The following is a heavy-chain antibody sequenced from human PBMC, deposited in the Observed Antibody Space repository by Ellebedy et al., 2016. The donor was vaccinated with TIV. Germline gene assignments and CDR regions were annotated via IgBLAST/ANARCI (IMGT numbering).Heavy chain of an antibody. Sequence: ASVKVSCXASGYTFTGYYMHWVRQAPGQGLEWMGWINPNSGGTNYAQKFQGRVTMTRDTSISTAYMELSRLRSDDTAVYYCARDGLWFGEESWSMDVWGQGTTVTVSS. J-gene: IGHJ6*02. V-gene: IGHV1-2*02. CDR3: ARDGLWFGEESWSMDV. CDR2: INPNSGGT. D-gene: IGHD3-10*01. CDR1: GYTFTGYY.